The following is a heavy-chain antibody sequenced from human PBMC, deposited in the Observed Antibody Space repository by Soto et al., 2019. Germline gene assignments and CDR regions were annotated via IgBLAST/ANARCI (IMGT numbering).Heavy chain of an antibody. V-gene: IGHV3-23*01. D-gene: IGHD3-9*01. J-gene: IGHJ4*02. CDR3: AKSPYFDPMFVY. CDR2: IGTSRGST. CDR1: GITFSSYA. Sequence: PGGSLRLSCAASGITFSSYAMSWVRQAPGKGLEWVSGIGTSRGSTYYADSVKGRFTISRDNSRNTLYLQMNSLRPEDTAIYYCAKSPYFDPMFVYWGQGTLVTVSS.